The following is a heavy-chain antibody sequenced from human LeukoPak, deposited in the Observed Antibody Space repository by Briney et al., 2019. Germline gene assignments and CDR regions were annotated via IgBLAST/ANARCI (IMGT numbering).Heavy chain of an antibody. D-gene: IGHD6-13*01. CDR1: LYTFTSYY. Sequence: ASVNVSCKASLYTFTSYYIHWVRQSPGQGLEWMGLINPGVGNTNYAQNFHGRVTMTRDTSPSTVSMELSSLRSEDTAVYYCARVEKLYGAVQAAGTLDYWGQGTLVAVSS. CDR2: INPGVGNT. J-gene: IGHJ4*02. V-gene: IGHV1-46*01. CDR3: ARVEKLYGAVQAAGTLDY.